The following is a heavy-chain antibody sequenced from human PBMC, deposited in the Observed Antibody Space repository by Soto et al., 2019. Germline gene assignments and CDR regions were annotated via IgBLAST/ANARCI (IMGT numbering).Heavy chain of an antibody. V-gene: IGHV4-34*01. CDR2: INHSGST. J-gene: IGHJ4*02. D-gene: IGHD3-10*01. CDR3: AREPYGCYFDY. Sequence: SETVSLTCAVYGGSFSGYYWSWIRQPPGKGLEWIGEINHSGSTNYNPSLKSRVTISVDTSKNQFSLKLSSVTAADTAVYYCAREPYGCYFDYWGQGTLVTVSS. CDR1: GGSFSGYY.